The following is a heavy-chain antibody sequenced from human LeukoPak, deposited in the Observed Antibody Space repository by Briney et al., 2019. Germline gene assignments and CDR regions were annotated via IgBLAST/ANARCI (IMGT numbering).Heavy chain of an antibody. J-gene: IGHJ4*02. CDR3: ARRGSVPAAMPYDY. CDR1: GGSFSGYY. D-gene: IGHD2-2*01. CDR2: INHRGST. V-gene: IGHV4-34*01. Sequence: SETLSLTCAVYGGSFSGYYWSWIRQPPGKGLEWIGEINHRGSTNYNPSLKSRVIISVDTSKNQFSLKLSSVTAADTAVYYCARRGSVPAAMPYDYWGQGTLVTVSS.